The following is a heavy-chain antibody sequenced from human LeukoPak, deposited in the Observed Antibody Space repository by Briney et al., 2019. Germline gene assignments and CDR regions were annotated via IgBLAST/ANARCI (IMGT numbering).Heavy chain of an antibody. CDR2: IYTSGST. Sequence: SETLSLTCTVSGGSISSGSYYWSWIRQPAGKGLEWIGHIYTSGSTNYNPSLKSRVTISVDTSKNQFSLKLSSVTAADTAVYYCARADYYDTHYFDYWGQGTLVTVSS. CDR3: ARADYYDTHYFDY. CDR1: GGSISSGSYY. J-gene: IGHJ4*02. V-gene: IGHV4-61*09. D-gene: IGHD3-22*01.